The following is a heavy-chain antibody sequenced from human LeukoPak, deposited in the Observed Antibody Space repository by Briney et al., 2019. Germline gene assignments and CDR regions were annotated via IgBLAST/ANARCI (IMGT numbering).Heavy chain of an antibody. V-gene: IGHV3-73*01. CDR2: IRSKANNYAT. D-gene: IGHD2-2*01. CDR3: TRRRYCSSTTCDWGILDV. Sequence: GGSLRLSCAASGFTFSGSTMHWVRQASGKGLEWVGRIRSKANNYATAYAASVKGRFTISRDDSKNTAFLQMNSLKTEDTAVYYCTRRRYCSSTTCDWGILDVWGKGTTVTVSS. CDR1: GFTFSGST. J-gene: IGHJ6*04.